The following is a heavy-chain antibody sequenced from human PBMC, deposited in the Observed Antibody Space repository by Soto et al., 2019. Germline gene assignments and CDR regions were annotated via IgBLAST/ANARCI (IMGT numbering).Heavy chain of an antibody. J-gene: IGHJ4*02. D-gene: IGHD4-17*01. CDR3: ASTTVTSFDY. CDR2: IYYSGST. V-gene: IGHV4-39*01. CDR1: GGSISSSSYY. Sequence: QLQLQESGPGLVKPSETLSLTCTVSGGSISSSSYYWGWIRQPPGKGLEWIGSIYYSGSTYYNPSLKSRVTISVDTSKNQFSLKLSSVTAADKAVYYCASTTVTSFDYWGQGTLDTVSS.